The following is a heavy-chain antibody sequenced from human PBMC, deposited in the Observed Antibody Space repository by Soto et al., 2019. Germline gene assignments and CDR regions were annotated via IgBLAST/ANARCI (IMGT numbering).Heavy chain of an antibody. V-gene: IGHV4-39*01. CDR1: GGSISSSSYY. J-gene: IGHJ4*02. CDR3: ASIHVAVVGFDY. Sequence: QLHLQESGPGLVKPSETLSLTCTVSGGSISSSSYYWGWIRQPPGKGLEWIGSIYYSGSTYYNPSLKSRVTISVDTSKNQFSLKLSSVTAADTAVYYCASIHVAVVGFDYWGQGTLVTVSS. D-gene: IGHD6-19*01. CDR2: IYYSGST.